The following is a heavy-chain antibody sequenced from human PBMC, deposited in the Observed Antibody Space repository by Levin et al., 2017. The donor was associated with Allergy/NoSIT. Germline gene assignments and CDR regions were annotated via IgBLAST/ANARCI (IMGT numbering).Heavy chain of an antibody. Sequence: GESLKISCAASGFTFSSYWMSWVRQAPGKGLEWVANIKEDGSERYYVDSVKGRVTISRDNAKNSLYLQMNSLRAEDTAVYYCARVSGGWYGLRVYYFDLWGQGTLVTVSA. V-gene: IGHV3-7*01. J-gene: IGHJ4*02. CDR1: GFTFSSYW. CDR3: ARVSGGWYGLRVYYFDL. D-gene: IGHD6-19*01. CDR2: IKEDGSER.